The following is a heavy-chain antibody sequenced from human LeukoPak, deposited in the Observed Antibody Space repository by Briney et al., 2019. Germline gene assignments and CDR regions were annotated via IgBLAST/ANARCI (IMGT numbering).Heavy chain of an antibody. D-gene: IGHD3-22*01. CDR2: MNSDGSST. V-gene: IGHV3-74*01. CDR1: GFAFSSYW. J-gene: IGHJ4*02. CDR3: AKGAVGDSSGYFSY. Sequence: GGSLRLSCAASGFAFSSYWMHWVRQAPGKGLVWVSRMNSDGSSTSYADSVKGRFTISRDNAKNTLYLQMNSLRAEDTAVYYCAKGAVGDSSGYFSYWGQGTLVTVSS.